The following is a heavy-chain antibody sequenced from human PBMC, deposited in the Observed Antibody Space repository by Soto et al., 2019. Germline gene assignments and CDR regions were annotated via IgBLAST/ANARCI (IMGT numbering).Heavy chain of an antibody. J-gene: IGHJ4*02. Sequence: QVQPVESGGGVVQPGRSLRLSCAASGFTFSSYAMHWVRQAPGKGLEWVAVISYDGSNKYYADSVKGRFTISRDNSKNTLYLQMNSLRAEDTAVYYCARDNDFLDYWGQGTLVTVSS. CDR1: GFTFSSYA. D-gene: IGHD3-3*01. CDR2: ISYDGSNK. V-gene: IGHV3-30-3*01. CDR3: ARDNDFLDY.